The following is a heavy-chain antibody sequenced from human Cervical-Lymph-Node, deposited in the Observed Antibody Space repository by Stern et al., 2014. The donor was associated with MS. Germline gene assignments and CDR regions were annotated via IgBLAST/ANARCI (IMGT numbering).Heavy chain of an antibody. CDR3: ARDRRGGGCDY. D-gene: IGHD4-23*01. J-gene: IGHJ4*01. Sequence: QVQLMQSGAEVKKPGASVKVSCKASGYTFTNYFIHWVRQAPGQGLEWLGWINPHSGDPNYAQKFRGGVTTTRYTSINTTYMEFNRLRPDDTARYYCARDRRGGGCDYWGHGTLVTVSS. CDR2: INPHSGDP. CDR1: GYTFTNYF. V-gene: IGHV1-2*02.